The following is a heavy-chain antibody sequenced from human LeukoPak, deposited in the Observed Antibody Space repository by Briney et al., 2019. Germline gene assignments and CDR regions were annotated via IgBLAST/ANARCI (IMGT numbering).Heavy chain of an antibody. Sequence: PGGSLRLSCAASGFSFSSYTMNWVRQAPGKGLEWVSYISRSSTTIYYADSVKGRFIISRDNAKNSLYLQMNSLRAEDTALYYCAREAYDYDILTGLRPSYYYYMDVWGKGTTVTVS. D-gene: IGHD3-9*01. CDR2: ISRSSTTI. CDR3: AREAYDYDILTGLRPSYYYYMDV. V-gene: IGHV3-48*01. J-gene: IGHJ6*03. CDR1: GFSFSSYT.